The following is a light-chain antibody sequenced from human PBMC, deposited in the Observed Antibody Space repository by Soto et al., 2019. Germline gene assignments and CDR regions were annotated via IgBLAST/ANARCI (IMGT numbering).Light chain of an antibody. CDR2: WAS. Sequence: DLVLTQSPDSLAVSLGERATINCTSSQSVLYSSNNKNYLAWYQQKPGQPPKLLIYWASTRESGVPDRFSGSGSGTDFTLTISSLQAEDFAVYYCQHMRTFGQGTKVDIK. CDR1: QSVLYSSNNKNY. V-gene: IGKV4-1*01. J-gene: IGKJ1*01. CDR3: QHMRT.